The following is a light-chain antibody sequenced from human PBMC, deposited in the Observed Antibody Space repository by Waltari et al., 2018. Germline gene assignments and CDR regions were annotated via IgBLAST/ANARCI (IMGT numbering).Light chain of an antibody. CDR3: CSYAGSSTFGVL. CDR1: SSDVGGYNY. J-gene: IGLJ2*01. Sequence: QSALTQPASVSGSPGQSITISCTGTSSDVGGYNYVSWYQQHPGKAPKLMIYDVSKRPSVVSNRFSGSKSGNTASLTISGLQAEDEADYYCCSYAGSSTFGVLFGGGTKLTVL. CDR2: DVS. V-gene: IGLV2-23*02.